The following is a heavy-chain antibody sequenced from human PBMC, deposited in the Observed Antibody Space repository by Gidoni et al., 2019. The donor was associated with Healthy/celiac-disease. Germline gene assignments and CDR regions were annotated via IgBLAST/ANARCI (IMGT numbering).Heavy chain of an antibody. CDR1: GFTLSSYA. CDR3: AREKGSGYYAHYYYYMDV. J-gene: IGHJ6*03. Sequence: QVQLVESGGGVVQPGRSLRLSCAASGFTLSSYAMHWVRQAPGKGLEWVAVISYDGSNKYYADSVKGRFTISRDNSKNTLYLQMNSLRAEDTAVYYCAREKGSGYYAHYYYYMDVWGKGTTVTVSS. D-gene: IGHD3-22*01. CDR2: ISYDGSNK. V-gene: IGHV3-30*01.